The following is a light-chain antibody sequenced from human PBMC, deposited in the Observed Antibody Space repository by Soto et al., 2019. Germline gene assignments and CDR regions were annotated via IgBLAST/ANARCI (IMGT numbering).Light chain of an antibody. J-gene: IGKJ2*01. CDR2: AAS. Sequence: AIRMTQSPSSLSASTGDRVTITCRASQGISSYLAWYQQKPGKAHKLRIYAASTLQSGVPSRFSGSGSGTDFTLTISCLQSEDFPTYYCQQYYSYPYTFGQGTKLEIK. CDR1: QGISSY. CDR3: QQYYSYPYT. V-gene: IGKV1-8*01.